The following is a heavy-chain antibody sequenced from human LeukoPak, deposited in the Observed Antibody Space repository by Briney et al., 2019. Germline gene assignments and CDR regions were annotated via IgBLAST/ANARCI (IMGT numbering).Heavy chain of an antibody. V-gene: IGHV3-30*02. CDR2: IRGDESKK. CDR3: AKDSLRLGSYINY. CDR1: GFIFRNYG. J-gene: IGHJ4*02. Sequence: PGGSLRLSCAASGFIFRNYGMHWVRQAPGKGLEWVAFIRGDESKKFYADSVKGRFAISRDNSNNTVYLQMNSLRAEDTAVYFCAKDSLRLGSYINYWGQGTLVTVSS. D-gene: IGHD1-26*01.